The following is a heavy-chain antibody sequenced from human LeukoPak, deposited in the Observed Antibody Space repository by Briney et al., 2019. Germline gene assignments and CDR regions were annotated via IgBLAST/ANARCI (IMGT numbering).Heavy chain of an antibody. J-gene: IGHJ4*02. CDR2: TNWNGGST. CDR1: GFTFDDYG. Sequence: PGGSLRLSCAASGFTFDDYGMSWVRQAPGKGLEWVSGTNWNGGSTGYADSVKGRFTISRDNAKNSLYLQMNSLRAEDTALYYCARVRLLWFGEPKYYFDYWGQGTLVTVSS. CDR3: ARVRLLWFGEPKYYFDY. V-gene: IGHV3-20*04. D-gene: IGHD3-10*01.